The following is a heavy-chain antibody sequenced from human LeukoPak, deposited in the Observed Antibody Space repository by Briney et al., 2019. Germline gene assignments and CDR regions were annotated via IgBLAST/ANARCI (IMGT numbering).Heavy chain of an antibody. D-gene: IGHD3-10*01. CDR1: GGSFSGYY. J-gene: IGHJ5*02. Sequence: SEALSLTCAVYGGSFSGYYWSWIPQPPGKGLEWIGEINHSGSTNYNPSLKSRVTISVDTSKNQFSLKLSSVTAADTAVYYCARVGLWFGELSWFDPWGQGTLVTVSS. CDR3: ARVGLWFGELSWFDP. CDR2: INHSGST. V-gene: IGHV4-34*01.